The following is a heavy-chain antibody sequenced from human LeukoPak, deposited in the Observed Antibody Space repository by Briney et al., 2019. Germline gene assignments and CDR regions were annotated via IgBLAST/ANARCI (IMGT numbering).Heavy chain of an antibody. Sequence: NPSETLSLTCTVSGGSISNYYWSWIRQPPGKGLEWIGSIYHSGSTSYNPSLKSRLTISVDTSKNQFSLKLNFVTAADTAMYYCARMFRSSWYINWFDPWGQGTLVTVSS. J-gene: IGHJ5*02. CDR1: GGSISNYY. D-gene: IGHD6-13*01. CDR3: ARMFRSSWYINWFDP. V-gene: IGHV4-59*08. CDR2: IYHSGST.